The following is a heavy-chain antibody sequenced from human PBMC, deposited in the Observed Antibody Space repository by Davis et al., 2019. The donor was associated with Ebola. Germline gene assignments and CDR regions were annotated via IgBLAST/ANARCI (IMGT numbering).Heavy chain of an antibody. CDR3: ARDPDTSGYYSWFDP. CDR2: IWNHGNDW. D-gene: IGHD6-19*01. CDR1: GSRDG. V-gene: IGHV3-33*01. Sequence: GESLKISCVVSGSRDGMHWVRQAPGQGLEWVAGIWNHGNDWLYADSVRGRFTISRDNSRNALYLQMNSLRVDDTAVYYCARDPDTSGYYSWFDPWGQGTLVTVSS. J-gene: IGHJ5*02.